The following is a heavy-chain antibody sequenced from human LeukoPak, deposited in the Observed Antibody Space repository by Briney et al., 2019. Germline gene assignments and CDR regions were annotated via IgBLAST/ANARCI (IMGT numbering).Heavy chain of an antibody. D-gene: IGHD3-9*01. Sequence: GGSLRLSCAASGFTFSSYGMHWVRQAPGKGLEWVVVISYDGSNKYYADSVKGRFTISRDNSKNTLYLQMNSLRAEDTAVYYCATLYDILTGYPSRVDYWGQGTLVTVSS. J-gene: IGHJ4*02. CDR2: ISYDGSNK. CDR1: GFTFSSYG. V-gene: IGHV3-30*19. CDR3: ATLYDILTGYPSRVDY.